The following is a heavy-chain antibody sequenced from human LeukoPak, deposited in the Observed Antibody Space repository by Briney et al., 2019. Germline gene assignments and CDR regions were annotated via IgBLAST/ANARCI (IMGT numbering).Heavy chain of an antibody. J-gene: IGHJ3*02. CDR2: TYHTGST. CDR1: GGSISSGGYS. D-gene: IGHD3-22*01. V-gene: IGHV4-30-2*01. CDR3: ARGTYYYSAGSAFAI. Sequence: SSQTLSLTCAVSGGSISSGGYSWSWIRQPPGKGLEWIGYTYHTGSTYYNPSLKSRVTISGDRSKNQFSLNLNSVTAADTAVYFCARGTYYYSAGSAFAIWGQGTMVTVSS.